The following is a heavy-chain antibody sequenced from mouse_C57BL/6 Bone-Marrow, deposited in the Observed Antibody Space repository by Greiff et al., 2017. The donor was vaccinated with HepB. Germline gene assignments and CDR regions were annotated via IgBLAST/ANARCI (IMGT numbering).Heavy chain of an antibody. Sequence: QVQLQQSGPELVKPGASVKISCKASGYTFTDYYINWVKQRPGQGLEWIGWIFPGSGSTYYNEKFKGKATLTVDKSSSTAYMLLSSLTSEDSAVYFCAREGITTVVGGTSWFAYWGQGTLVTVSA. D-gene: IGHD1-1*01. V-gene: IGHV1-75*01. J-gene: IGHJ3*01. CDR3: AREGITTVVGGTSWFAY. CDR2: IFPGSGST. CDR1: GYTFTDYY.